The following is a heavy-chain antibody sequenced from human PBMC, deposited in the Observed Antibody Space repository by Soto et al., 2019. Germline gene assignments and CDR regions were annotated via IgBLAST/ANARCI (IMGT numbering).Heavy chain of an antibody. Sequence: ASVNVCCEASGSTFTISGVTWELQAPGQGLEWMGRISAYTDDPHYEQKFQGRVTMTIDTSTSTAYLDLRSLTSDDTAVYYCASVLAATVEWFDP. D-gene: IGHD6-6*01. J-gene: IGHJ5*02. CDR3: ASVLAATVEWFDP. V-gene: IGHV1-18*01. CDR2: ISAYTDDP. CDR1: GSTFTISG.